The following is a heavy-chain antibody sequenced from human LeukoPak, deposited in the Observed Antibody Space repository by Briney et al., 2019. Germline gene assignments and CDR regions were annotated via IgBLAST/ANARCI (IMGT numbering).Heavy chain of an antibody. CDR3: ARDRTIVLIVYAMAYAFDI. J-gene: IGHJ3*02. V-gene: IGHV3-21*01. Sequence: PGGSLRLSCEVSGFTFSSFSMSWVGQAPGKGLEWVSDISGSGTNTHYADSVKGRFTISRDNAKHSLYLQMNSPRGEATAVYYCARDRTIVLIVYAMAYAFDIWGQGKMVTVSS. CDR2: ISGSGTNT. CDR1: GFTFSSFS. D-gene: IGHD2-8*01.